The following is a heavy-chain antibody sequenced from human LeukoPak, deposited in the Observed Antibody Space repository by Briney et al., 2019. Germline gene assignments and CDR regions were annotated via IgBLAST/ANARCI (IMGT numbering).Heavy chain of an antibody. D-gene: IGHD5-12*01. CDR1: GFTFSSYA. J-gene: IGHJ3*02. V-gene: IGHV3-30*14. CDR3: ARDQSTPITRGAFDI. Sequence: GGSLRLSCAASGFTFSSYAMHWVRQAPGKGLEWVAVISYDGSNKYYADSVKGRFTISRDNSKNTLYLQMGSLRAEDMAVYYCARDQSTPITRGAFDIWGQGTMVTVSS. CDR2: ISYDGSNK.